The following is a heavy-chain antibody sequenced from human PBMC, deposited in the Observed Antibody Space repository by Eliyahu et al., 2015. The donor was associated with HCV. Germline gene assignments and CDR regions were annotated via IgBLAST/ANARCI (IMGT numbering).Heavy chain of an antibody. Sequence: SMNWVRQAPGKGLEWXSSISSSSSYIYYADSVKGXFTISXDNAKNSLYLQMXSLRAEDTAVYYCARGASVWFGELYYHYXYGMDVWGQGTTVTVSS. CDR2: ISSSSSYI. V-gene: IGHV3-21*01. J-gene: IGHJ6*02. D-gene: IGHD3-10*01. CDR1: S. CDR3: ARGASVWFGELYYHYXYGMDV.